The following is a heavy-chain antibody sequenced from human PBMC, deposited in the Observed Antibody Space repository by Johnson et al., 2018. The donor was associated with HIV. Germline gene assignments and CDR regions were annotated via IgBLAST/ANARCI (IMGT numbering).Heavy chain of an antibody. CDR1: GFTFSDHY. CDR3: ARVLLRGDAFDI. D-gene: IGHD3-10*01. CDR2: TRNKANSYTT. J-gene: IGHJ3*02. Sequence: VQLVESGGGLVRPGGSLRLSCAASGFTFSDHYMDWVRQAPGKGLEWVGRTRNKANSYTTEYAASVKGRFTISRDDSKNSLYLQMNSLKTEDTAVYYCARVLLRGDAFDIWGQGTMVTVSS. V-gene: IGHV3-72*01.